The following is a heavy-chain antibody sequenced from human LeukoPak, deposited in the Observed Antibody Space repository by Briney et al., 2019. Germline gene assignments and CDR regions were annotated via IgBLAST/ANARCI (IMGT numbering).Heavy chain of an antibody. CDR1: GGSISSTTYY. Sequence: SETLSLTCSVSGGSISSTTYYWAWIRQPPGKGLEWIGAIYYSGSTYYNPSLKSRVTISVDTSNNQFSLKLRSVTAADTAVYYCARHRGDYDSSGYYWLDPWSQGTLVTVSS. V-gene: IGHV4-39*01. CDR2: IYYSGST. J-gene: IGHJ5*02. CDR3: ARHRGDYDSSGYYWLDP. D-gene: IGHD3-22*01.